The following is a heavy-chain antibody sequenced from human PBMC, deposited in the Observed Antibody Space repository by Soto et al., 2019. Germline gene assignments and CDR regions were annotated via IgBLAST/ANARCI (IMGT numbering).Heavy chain of an antibody. Sequence: QVQLVQSGAEVKKPGSSVKVSCKASGGTFSSYAISWVRQAPGQGLEWMGGIIPIFGTANYAQKFQGSVTITADESTSTAYVELSSLRSEDTAVYYCAREAPYYYFDYWGQGTLVTVSS. CDR2: IIPIFGTA. V-gene: IGHV1-69*01. J-gene: IGHJ4*02. D-gene: IGHD2-21*01. CDR3: AREAPYYYFDY. CDR1: GGTFSSYA.